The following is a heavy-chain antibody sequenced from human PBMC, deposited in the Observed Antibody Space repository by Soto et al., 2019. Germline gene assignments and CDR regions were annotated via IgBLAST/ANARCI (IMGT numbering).Heavy chain of an antibody. CDR2: IYSSENT. J-gene: IGHJ4*02. CDR1: GGSVSSSSYS. V-gene: IGHV4-39*07. Sequence: SETLSLTCTVSGGSVSSSSYSWGWIRQSPGKGLEWIGTIYSSENTYYNPSLLSRVTISVDTSKNEFSLRLSSVTAADTAVYYCTRGLDYWGQGTLVTVSS. CDR3: TRGLDY.